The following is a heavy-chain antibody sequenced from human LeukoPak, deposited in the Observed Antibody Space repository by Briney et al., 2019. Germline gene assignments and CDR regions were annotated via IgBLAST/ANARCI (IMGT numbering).Heavy chain of an antibody. Sequence: SETLSLTCTVSGGSISTFYWSWIRQPPGKGLEWIRCIYYSGSTNYNPSLKSRVTISVDTSKNQFSLKLSSVTAADTAVYYCARQGPVPDGWYSRPFDYWGRGTLVTVSS. V-gene: IGHV4-59*08. CDR1: GGSISTFY. J-gene: IGHJ4*02. CDR3: ARQGPVPDGWYSRPFDY. D-gene: IGHD6-19*01. CDR2: IYYSGST.